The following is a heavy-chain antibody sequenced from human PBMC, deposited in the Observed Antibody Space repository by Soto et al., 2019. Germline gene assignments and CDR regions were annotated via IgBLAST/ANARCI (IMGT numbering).Heavy chain of an antibody. D-gene: IGHD4-17*01. Sequence: DVQVLESGGGLVQPGGSLRLSCAASGFTFSTYAMTWVRRAPGKGLEWVSTILSSGGDTYYADSVKGRFTISRDNSKNTLYLQMNSLRTEDTAAYYCAKNSYGDSWNFGLDVWGQGTTVTVSS. J-gene: IGHJ6*02. CDR2: ILSSGGDT. CDR3: AKNSYGDSWNFGLDV. V-gene: IGHV3-23*01. CDR1: GFTFSTYA.